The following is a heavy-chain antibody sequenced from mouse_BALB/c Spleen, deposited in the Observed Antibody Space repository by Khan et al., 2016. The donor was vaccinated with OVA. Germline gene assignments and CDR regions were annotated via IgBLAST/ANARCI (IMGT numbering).Heavy chain of an antibody. CDR1: GFTFSDYY. CDR3: AGGFYGDPFAY. Sequence: EVELVESGGGLVKPGGSLKLSCAAAGFTFSDYYMYWVRQTPEKRLEWVATISDGGIYTYSPDSVKGRFTISRDDAKNNLYLQMNSLKPEDTATSYCAGGFYGDPFAYWGHGTLVTVSA. V-gene: IGHV5-4*02. J-gene: IGHJ3*01. CDR2: ISDGGIYT. D-gene: IGHD2-13*01.